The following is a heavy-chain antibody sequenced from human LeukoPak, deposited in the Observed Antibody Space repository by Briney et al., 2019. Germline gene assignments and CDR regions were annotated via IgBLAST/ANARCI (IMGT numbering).Heavy chain of an antibody. D-gene: IGHD3-10*01. CDR1: GDSVSSNSAA. Sequence: SQTLSLTCAISGDSVSSNSAAWNWIRQSPSRGLEWLGRTYYRSKWYNDYAVSVKSRITINPDTSKNQFSLQLNSVTPEDTAVYYCARDRVTMVRGVIWSPYYCYGMDVWGQGTTVTVSS. CDR3: ARDRVTMVRGVIWSPYYCYGMDV. J-gene: IGHJ6*02. V-gene: IGHV6-1*01. CDR2: TYYRSKWYN.